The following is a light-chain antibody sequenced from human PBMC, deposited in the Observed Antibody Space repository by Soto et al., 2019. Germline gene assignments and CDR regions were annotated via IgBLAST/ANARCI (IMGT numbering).Light chain of an antibody. CDR3: HQYNNWPPMDT. J-gene: IGKJ2*01. Sequence: EIVMTQSPATLSVSPGERATLSCRASQSVSSNLAWYQQNPGQATRLLLYCAANRATGIPARFSGSGSGTEFTITISSLQYEDFAVYYCHQYNNWPPMDTFGQGTKLEIK. CDR1: QSVSSN. V-gene: IGKV3-15*01. CDR2: CAA.